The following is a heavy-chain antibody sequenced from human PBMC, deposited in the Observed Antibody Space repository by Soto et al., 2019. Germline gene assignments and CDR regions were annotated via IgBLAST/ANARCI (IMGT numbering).Heavy chain of an antibody. D-gene: IGHD3-16*01. CDR2: ISYDGSNK. CDR3: ARAPRGKAYLDV. J-gene: IGHJ6*02. V-gene: IGHV3-30-3*01. Sequence: GSLRLSCAASGFTFSSYAMHGVRQAPGKGLEWVAVISYDGSNKYYADSVKGRFTISRDNSKNTLYLQMNSLRAEDTAVYYCARAPRGKAYLDVWGQGTTVTVSS. CDR1: GFTFSSYA.